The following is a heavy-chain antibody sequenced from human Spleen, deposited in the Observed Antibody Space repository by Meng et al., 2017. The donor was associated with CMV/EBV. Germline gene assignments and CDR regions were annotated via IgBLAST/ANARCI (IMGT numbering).Heavy chain of an antibody. J-gene: IGHJ4*02. V-gene: IGHV1-2*02. Sequence: ASVKVSCKASGYTFSDYLIHWVRQAPGQGLEWMGWISPNNGVTKYAEKFQGRVTLTRDTSISTAYMELSSLRYDDTAVYYCARGPWWNYEDYWGQGTLVTVSS. CDR2: ISPNNGVT. CDR3: ARGPWWNYEDY. D-gene: IGHD1-7*01. CDR1: GYTFSDYL.